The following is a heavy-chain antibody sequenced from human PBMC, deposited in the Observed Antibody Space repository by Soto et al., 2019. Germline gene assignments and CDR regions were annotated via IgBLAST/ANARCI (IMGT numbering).Heavy chain of an antibody. CDR3: AKYADYGEHRDWLDP. D-gene: IGHD4-17*01. Sequence: QVQLVESGGGVVQPGRSLRLSCEASGFTFSNYGMHWVRQAPGKGLEWVAVISYNGNNKYYADSVQGRFTITRDNSKNTLYLQMNSLRPEDTAVYYCAKYADYGEHRDWLDPWGQGTLVIVSS. J-gene: IGHJ5*02. V-gene: IGHV3-30*18. CDR2: ISYNGNNK. CDR1: GFTFSNYG.